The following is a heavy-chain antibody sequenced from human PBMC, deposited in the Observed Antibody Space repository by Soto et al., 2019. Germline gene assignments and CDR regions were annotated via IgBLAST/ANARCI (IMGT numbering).Heavy chain of an antibody. D-gene: IGHD3-22*01. CDR3: ARGAYYDSSANDAFDI. J-gene: IGHJ3*02. V-gene: IGHV1-46*01. CDR1: GYTFTSYY. CDR2: INPSGGST. Sequence: GPSVKVSCKASGYTFTSYYMHWVRQAPGQGLEWMGIINPSGGSTSYAQKFQGRVTMTRDTSTSTVYMELSSLRSEDTAVYYCARGAYYDSSANDAFDIWGQGTMVTVSS.